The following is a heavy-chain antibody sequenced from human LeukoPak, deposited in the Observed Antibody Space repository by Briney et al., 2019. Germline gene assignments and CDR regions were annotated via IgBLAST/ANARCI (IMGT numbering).Heavy chain of an antibody. Sequence: PGGSLRLSCAASGFTFSSYGMYWVRQAPGKGLEWVAVISYDGSNKYYADSVKGRFTISRDNSKNTLYLQMNSLRAEDTAVYYCAKETRPDPIEYFQHWGQGTLVTVSS. J-gene: IGHJ1*01. CDR1: GFTFSSYG. CDR2: ISYDGSNK. V-gene: IGHV3-30-3*02. CDR3: AKETRPDPIEYFQH.